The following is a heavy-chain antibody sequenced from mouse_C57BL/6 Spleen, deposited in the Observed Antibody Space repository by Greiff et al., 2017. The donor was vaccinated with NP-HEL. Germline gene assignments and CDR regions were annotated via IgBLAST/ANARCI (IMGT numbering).Heavy chain of an antibody. CDR3: ARYYDYAMDY. D-gene: IGHD1-1*02. Sequence: VKLMESGAELARPGASVKLSCKASGYTFTSYGISWVKQRTGQGLEWIGEIYPRSGNTYYNEKFKGKATLTADKSSSTAYMELRSLTSEDSAVYFCARYYDYAMDYWGQGTSVTVSS. CDR1: GYTFTSYG. CDR2: IYPRSGNT. V-gene: IGHV1-81*01. J-gene: IGHJ4*01.